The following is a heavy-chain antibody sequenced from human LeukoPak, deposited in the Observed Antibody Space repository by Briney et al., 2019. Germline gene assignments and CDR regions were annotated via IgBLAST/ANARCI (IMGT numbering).Heavy chain of an antibody. V-gene: IGHV3-74*01. J-gene: IGHJ4*02. Sequence: GGSLRLSCAASGFTFSSYWMHWVRQAPGKGLVWVSRINSDGSSTNYADSVKGRFTISRDNAKNTLYLQMNSLRAEDTAVYYCAREVYCSGGSCSHSFDSWGQGTLVTVSS. CDR3: AREVYCSGGSCSHSFDS. D-gene: IGHD2-15*01. CDR1: GFTFSSYW. CDR2: INSDGSST.